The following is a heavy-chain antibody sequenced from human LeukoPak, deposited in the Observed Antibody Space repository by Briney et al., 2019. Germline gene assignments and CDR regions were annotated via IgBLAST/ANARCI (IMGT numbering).Heavy chain of an antibody. CDR3: ARGDWSLLAFDI. V-gene: IGHV4-39*07. J-gene: IGHJ3*02. CDR1: GGSISSSSYY. D-gene: IGHD3/OR15-3a*01. CDR2: IYYSGST. Sequence: PSETLSLTCTVSGGSISSSSYYWGWIRQPPGKGLEWIGSIYYSGSTYYNPSLKSRVTISVDTSKNQFSLKLSSVTAADTAVYYCARGDWSLLAFDIWGQGTMVTVSS.